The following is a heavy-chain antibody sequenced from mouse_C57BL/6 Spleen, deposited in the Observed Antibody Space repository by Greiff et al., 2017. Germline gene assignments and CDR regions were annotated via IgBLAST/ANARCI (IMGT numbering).Heavy chain of an antibody. D-gene: IGHD1-1*01. CDR2: IRNKANGYTT. J-gene: IGHJ2*01. V-gene: IGHV7-3*01. CDR3: ARSNYYGSSLDY. CDR1: GFTFTDYY. Sequence: EVQLVESGGGLVQPGGSLSLSCAASGFTFTDYYMSWVRQPPGKALEWLGFIRNKANGYTTEYSASVKGRFTISRDNSQSILYLQMNALRAEDSATYYCARSNYYGSSLDYWGQGTTLTVSS.